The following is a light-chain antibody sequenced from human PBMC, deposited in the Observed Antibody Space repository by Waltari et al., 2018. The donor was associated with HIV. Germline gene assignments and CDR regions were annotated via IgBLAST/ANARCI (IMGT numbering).Light chain of an antibody. Sequence: QSVLSQPPSASGTPGQRGTIPCSGGSSKIARHTVNWSQQHPGTAPKLPIYSNTRRPSAGPDRCSCAKSGTSASLDIRGLQSEDEADYYCATWYDGMNSVVFGGGTKLTVL. CDR2: SNT. CDR3: ATWYDGMNSVV. J-gene: IGLJ2*01. V-gene: IGLV1-44*01. CDR1: SSKIARHT.